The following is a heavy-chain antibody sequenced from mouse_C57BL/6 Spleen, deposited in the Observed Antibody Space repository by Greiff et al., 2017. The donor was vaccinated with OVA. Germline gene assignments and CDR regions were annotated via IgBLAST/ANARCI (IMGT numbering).Heavy chain of an antibody. J-gene: IGHJ4*01. CDR2: IWSGGST. D-gene: IGHD2-1*01. V-gene: IGHV2-2*01. CDR1: GFSLTSYG. CDR3: ASLIYYGNYDAMDY. Sequence: QVQLQQSGPGLVQPSQSLSITCTVSGFSLTSYGVHWVRQSPGKGLEWLGVIWSGGSTDYNAAFISRLSISKDNSKSQVFFKMNSLQADDTAIYYCASLIYYGNYDAMDYWGQGTSVTVSS.